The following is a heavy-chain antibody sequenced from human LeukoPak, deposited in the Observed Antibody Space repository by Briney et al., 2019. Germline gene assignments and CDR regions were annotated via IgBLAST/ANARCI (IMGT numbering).Heavy chain of an antibody. J-gene: IGHJ4*02. CDR3: ARREVGGYEAPFDY. Sequence: GESLQISCKGSGYSFTSYWIGRVRQLPGKGLEWMGIIYPGDSDTRYSPSFQGQVTISADKSISTAYLQWSSLKASDTAMCYCARREVGGYEAPFDYWGQGTLVTVSS. V-gene: IGHV5-51*01. CDR1: GYSFTSYW. D-gene: IGHD5-12*01. CDR2: IYPGDSDT.